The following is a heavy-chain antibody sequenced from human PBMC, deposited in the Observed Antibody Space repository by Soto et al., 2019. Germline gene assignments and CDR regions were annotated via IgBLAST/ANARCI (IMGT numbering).Heavy chain of an antibody. V-gene: IGHV4-59*01. Sequence: PSETLSLTCTVSRGSISTYYWSWIRQPPGKRLEWIGYIYYSGNTNYNPSLRSRVTISVDTSKNQFSLNLSSVTAADTAIYYCARVGDGHFDYWGQGALVTVS. J-gene: IGHJ4*02. CDR2: IYYSGNT. CDR3: ARVGDGHFDY. CDR1: RGSISTYY. D-gene: IGHD1-26*01.